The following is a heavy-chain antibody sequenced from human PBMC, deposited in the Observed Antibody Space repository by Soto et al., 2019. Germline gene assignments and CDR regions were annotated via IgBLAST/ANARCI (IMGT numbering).Heavy chain of an antibody. CDR1: GYTFTSYG. D-gene: IGHD2-2*01. Sequence: QGQLVQSGAEVKKPGASVKVSCKASGYTFTSYGISWVRQAPGQGREWMGWISAYNGNTNYAQKLQGRVTMTTDTTTSTAYMELRSLRSDDTVVYYCARDGGYCSSTSCYEVFDYWGQGTLVTVSS. CDR2: ISAYNGNT. J-gene: IGHJ4*02. V-gene: IGHV1-18*01. CDR3: ARDGGYCSSTSCYEVFDY.